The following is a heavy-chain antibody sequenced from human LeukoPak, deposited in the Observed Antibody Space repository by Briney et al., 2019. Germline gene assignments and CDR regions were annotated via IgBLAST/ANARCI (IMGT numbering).Heavy chain of an antibody. Sequence: TSQTLSLTCAVSGGSISSGGYSWSWIRQPPGKGLEWIGYIYHSGSTYYNPSLKSRVTISVDRSKNQFSLKLSSVTAADTAVYYCARSSYSGYSDYWGQGTLVTVSS. D-gene: IGHD5-12*01. J-gene: IGHJ4*02. V-gene: IGHV4-30-2*01. CDR3: ARSSYSGYSDY. CDR1: GGSISSGGYS. CDR2: IYHSGST.